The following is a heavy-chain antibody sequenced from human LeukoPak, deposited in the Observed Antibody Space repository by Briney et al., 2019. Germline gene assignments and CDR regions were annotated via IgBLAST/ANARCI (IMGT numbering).Heavy chain of an antibody. CDR2: ISYDGSNK. V-gene: IGHV3-30*18. D-gene: IGHD3-22*01. Sequence: GGSLRLSCAASGFTFSSYGMHWVRQAPGKGLEWVAVISYDGSNKYYADSVKGRFTISRDNSKNTLYLQMNSLRAEDTAVYYCAKEERYYDSSGYYYSHWGQGTLVTVSS. CDR1: GFTFSSYG. J-gene: IGHJ4*02. CDR3: AKEERYYDSSGYYYSH.